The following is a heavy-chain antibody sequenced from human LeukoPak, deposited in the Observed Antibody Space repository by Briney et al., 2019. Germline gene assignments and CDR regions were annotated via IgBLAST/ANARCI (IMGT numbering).Heavy chain of an antibody. CDR2: IYPGDSDT. CDR3: ARRKPNDAFDS. Sequence: KSGESLKISCKGSGYSFTSYWIGWGRQMPGKGLEWMGIIYPGDSDTRNSPSFQGQVTISADKSISTAYLQWSSLRASDTAMYYCARRKPNDAFDSWGQGTMATVSS. V-gene: IGHV5-51*01. CDR1: GYSFTSYW. J-gene: IGHJ3*02.